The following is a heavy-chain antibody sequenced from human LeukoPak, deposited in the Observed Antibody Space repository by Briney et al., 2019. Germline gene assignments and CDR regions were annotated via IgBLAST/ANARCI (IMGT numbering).Heavy chain of an antibody. Sequence: PGGSLRLSCAASGFTFDDYAMHWVRHAPGKGLEWVSGISGSGGSTYYADSVKGRFTISRDNSKNTLYLQMNSLRAEDTAVYYCAKPPGIFTMIVYPSRWGQGTLVTVSS. V-gene: IGHV3-23*01. CDR2: ISGSGGST. D-gene: IGHD3-22*01. CDR3: AKPPGIFTMIVYPSR. J-gene: IGHJ4*02. CDR1: GFTFDDYA.